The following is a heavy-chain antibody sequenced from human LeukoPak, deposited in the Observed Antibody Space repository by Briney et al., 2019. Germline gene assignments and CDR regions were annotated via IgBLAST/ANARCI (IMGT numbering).Heavy chain of an antibody. CDR3: TRANEGVSFRWFAP. Sequence: ASVKVSCKASAYTFTSYDMHWVRQAPGQGLDWMGMINPSGGSTPSTQKVQGRVTISRDTATGTAYLELCNLSAEHTGAYYCTRANEGVSFRWFAPWGQGTQVTVSS. CDR1: AYTFTSYD. V-gene: IGHV1-46*01. D-gene: IGHD5/OR15-5a*01. J-gene: IGHJ5*02. CDR2: INPSGGST.